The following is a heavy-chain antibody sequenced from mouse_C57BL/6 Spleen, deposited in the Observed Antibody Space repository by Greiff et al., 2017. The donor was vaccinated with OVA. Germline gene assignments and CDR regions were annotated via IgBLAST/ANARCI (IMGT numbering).Heavy chain of an antibody. V-gene: IGHV10-1*01. J-gene: IGHJ4*01. CDR3: VRLGYAMDY. CDR2: IRSKSNNYAT. Sequence: GGGLVQPKGSLTLSCAASGFSFNTYAMNWVRQAPGKGLEWVARIRSKSNNYATYYADSVKDRFTISRDDSESMLYLQMNNLKTEDTAMYYCVRLGYAMDYWGQGTSVTVSS. CDR1: GFSFNTYA.